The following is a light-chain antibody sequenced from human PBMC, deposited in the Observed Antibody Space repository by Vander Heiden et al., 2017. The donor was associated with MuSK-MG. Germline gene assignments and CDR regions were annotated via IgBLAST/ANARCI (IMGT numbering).Light chain of an antibody. Sequence: EIVMTQSPATLSVSPGERATLSCRASQSVSSNLAWYQQKPGQAPRLLIYGASTRATGSPDRFSGSGYGKEFTLTISSLQSEEFAVYYCQQYKNWHPRTLTFGGGTKVEIK. V-gene: IGKV3-15*01. CDR3: QQYKNWHPRTLT. CDR1: QSVSSN. CDR2: GAS. J-gene: IGKJ4*01.